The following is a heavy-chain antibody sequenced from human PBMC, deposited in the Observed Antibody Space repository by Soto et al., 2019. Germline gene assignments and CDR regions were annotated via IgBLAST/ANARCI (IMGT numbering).Heavy chain of an antibody. V-gene: IGHV4-39*01. D-gene: IGHD2-15*01. Sequence: TSETLSLTCTVSGGSISSSSYYWGWIRQPPGKGLEWIGSIYYSGSTYYNPSLKSRVTISVDTSKNQFSLKLSSVTAADTAVYYCARRVCSGGSYCYYFDYWGQGTLVTVSS. J-gene: IGHJ4*02. CDR1: GGSISSSSYY. CDR2: IYYSGST. CDR3: ARRVCSGGSYCYYFDY.